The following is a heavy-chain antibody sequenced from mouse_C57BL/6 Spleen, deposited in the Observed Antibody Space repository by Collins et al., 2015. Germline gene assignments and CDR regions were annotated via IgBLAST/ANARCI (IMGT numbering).Heavy chain of an antibody. CDR1: GYTFTSYN. CDR2: IYPGNGDT. J-gene: IGHJ3*01. Sequence: QVQLQQPGAELVKPGASVKMSCKASGYTFTSYNMHWVKQTPGQGLEWIGAIYPGNGDTSYNQKFKGKATLTADKSSSTAYMQLSSLTSEDSAVYYCARTFAYWGQGILVTVSA. CDR3: ARTFAY. V-gene: IGHV1-12*01.